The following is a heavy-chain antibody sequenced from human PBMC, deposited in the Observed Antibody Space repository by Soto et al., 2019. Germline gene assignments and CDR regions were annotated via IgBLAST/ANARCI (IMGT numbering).Heavy chain of an antibody. CDR3: AGNLADTAMVPDC. D-gene: IGHD5-18*01. CDR2: ISAYNGNT. Sequence: ASVMVSCNASGYTSTSYCISRVRQAPGQGLEWMGWISAYNGNTNYAQKLQGRVTMTTDTSTSTAYMELRSLRSDDTAVYYCAGNLADTAMVPDCWGEGTLVTVSS. V-gene: IGHV1-18*01. CDR1: GYTSTSYC. J-gene: IGHJ4*02.